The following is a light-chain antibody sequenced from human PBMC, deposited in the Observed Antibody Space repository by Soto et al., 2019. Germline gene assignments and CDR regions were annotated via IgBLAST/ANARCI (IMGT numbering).Light chain of an antibody. V-gene: IGKV1-39*01. J-gene: IGKJ5*01. CDR1: QSISSY. Sequence: DIQMTPSPSSLSASVVDRVTITCRASQSISSYLNWYQQKPGKAPKLLIYAASSLQSGVPSRFSGSGSGTDFTLTISSLQPEDFATYYCKQSYSTLTCGQGTRRAIK. CDR2: AAS. CDR3: KQSYSTLT.